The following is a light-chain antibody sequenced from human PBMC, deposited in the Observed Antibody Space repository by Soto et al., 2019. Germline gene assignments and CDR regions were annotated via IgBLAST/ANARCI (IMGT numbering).Light chain of an antibody. CDR1: QGIRNF. J-gene: IGKJ3*01. CDR3: QKYSSVPV. Sequence: DIQMTQSPTSLSASVGDRVTITCQASQGIRNFVAWYQQKPGKAPKLLIYAASTLQSGVPSRFSGSGSGPDFTLTIQCLQPEDVATYSCQKYSSVPVFGPGTKVDIK. CDR2: AAS. V-gene: IGKV1-27*01.